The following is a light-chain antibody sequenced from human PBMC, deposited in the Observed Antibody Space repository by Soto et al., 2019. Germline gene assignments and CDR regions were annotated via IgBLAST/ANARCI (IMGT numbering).Light chain of an antibody. CDR2: GAS. CDR3: QQYGAPPPT. Sequence: EIVLTQSPGTLSLSPGESAALSCRASQSISNNFLAWYQRKPGQAPRLLIYGASYRATDIPYRFSGSGSGTDFTLTITRLEPDDFAVYYCQQYGAPPPTFGQGTKVEVK. CDR1: QSISNNF. V-gene: IGKV3-20*01. J-gene: IGKJ1*01.